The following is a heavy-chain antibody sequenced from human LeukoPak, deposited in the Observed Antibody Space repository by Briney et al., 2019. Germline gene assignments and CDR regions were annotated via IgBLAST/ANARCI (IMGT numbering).Heavy chain of an antibody. CDR2: IYYSGST. D-gene: IGHD4-11*01. J-gene: IGHJ6*03. CDR1: GGSISSSSYY. CDR3: ARIKGNYVYYYYMDV. V-gene: IGHV4-39*01. Sequence: SETLSLTCTVSGGSISSSSYYWGWIRQPPGKGLEWIGSIYYSGSTYYNPSLKSRVTISVDTSKNQFSLKLSSVTAADTAVYYCARIKGNYVYYYYMDVWGKGTTVTVSS.